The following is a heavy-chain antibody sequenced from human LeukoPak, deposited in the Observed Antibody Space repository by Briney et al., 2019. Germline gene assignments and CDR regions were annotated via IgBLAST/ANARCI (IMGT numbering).Heavy chain of an antibody. CDR3: AKSGYSSGWYGYYYYGMDV. J-gene: IGHJ6*02. CDR2: IYTSGST. CDR1: GGSISSYY. D-gene: IGHD6-19*01. Sequence: SETLSLTCTVSGGSISSYYWSWIRQPAGKVLEWIGRIYTSGSTNYNPSLKSLVTMSVDTSKNQLSLKLSSVTAADTAVYYCAKSGYSSGWYGYYYYGMDVWGQGTTVTVSS. V-gene: IGHV4-4*07.